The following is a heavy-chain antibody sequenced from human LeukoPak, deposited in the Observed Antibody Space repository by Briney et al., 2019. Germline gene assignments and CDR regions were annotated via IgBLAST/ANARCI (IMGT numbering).Heavy chain of an antibody. J-gene: IGHJ4*02. V-gene: IGHV4-61*02. D-gene: IGHD5-18*01. CDR2: IYTSGST. CDR1: GGSISSGSYY. CDR3: ARDRHSYGYYFDY. Sequence: SQTLSLTCTGFGGSISSGSYYWSWIRQPAGKGLEWIGRIYTSGSTNYNPSVKSRVTISVDTSKNQFSLKLSSVTAADTAVYYCARDRHSYGYYFDYWGQGTLDTVSS.